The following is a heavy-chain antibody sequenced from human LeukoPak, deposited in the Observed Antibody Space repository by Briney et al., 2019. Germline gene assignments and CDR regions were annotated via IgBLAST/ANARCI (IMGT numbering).Heavy chain of an antibody. Sequence: GSLRLSCAASGFTVSSNYMSWVRQAPGKGLEWVSVIYSGGSTYYADSVKGRFTISRDNSKNTLYLQMNSLRAEDTAVYYCAKVFQNYYYYYMDVWGKGTTVTISS. CDR2: IYSGGST. CDR3: AKVFQNYYYYYMDV. J-gene: IGHJ6*03. V-gene: IGHV3-53*01. CDR1: GFTVSSNY.